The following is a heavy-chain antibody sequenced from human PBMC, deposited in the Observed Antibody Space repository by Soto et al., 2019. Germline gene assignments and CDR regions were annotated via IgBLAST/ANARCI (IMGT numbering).Heavy chain of an antibody. CDR3: ARTQREYYDSSGYYYPCAFDI. V-gene: IGHV3-48*02. CDR1: GFTFSSYS. Sequence: TGGSLRLSCAASGFTFSSYSMNWVRQAPGKGLEWVSYISSSSSTIYYADSVKGRFTISRDNAKNSLYLQMNSLRDEDTAVYYCARTQREYYDSSGYYYPCAFDIWGQGTMVTV. CDR2: ISSSSSTI. J-gene: IGHJ3*02. D-gene: IGHD3-22*01.